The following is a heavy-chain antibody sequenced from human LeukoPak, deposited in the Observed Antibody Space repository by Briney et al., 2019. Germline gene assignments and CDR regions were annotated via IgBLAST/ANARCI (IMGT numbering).Heavy chain of an antibody. CDR2: FDPEDGET. V-gene: IGHV1-24*01. J-gene: IGHJ4*02. CDR1: GYTLTELS. CDR3: ATLPKYYYDSSGYPYYFDY. D-gene: IGHD3-22*01. Sequence: GASVKVSCKVSGYTLTELSMHWVRQAPGEGLEWMGGFDPEDGETIYAQKFQGRVTMTEDTSTDTAYMELSSLRSEDTAVYYCATLPKYYYDSSGYPYYFDYWGQGTLVTVSS.